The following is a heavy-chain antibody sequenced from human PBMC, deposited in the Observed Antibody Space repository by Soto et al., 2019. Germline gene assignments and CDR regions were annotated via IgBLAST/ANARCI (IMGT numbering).Heavy chain of an antibody. CDR2: IYHSGIT. J-gene: IGHJ4*02. CDR1: GGSVSSETHF. Sequence: SETLSLTCAVFGGSVSSETHFWSWIRKPPGKGLEWIGYIYHSGITNSNPSLKGRLTISLDKYTNHFSLSLASVTAADTAIYYCAREDMSGTYYFDSWGQGTRVTVSS. V-gene: IGHV4-61*03. CDR3: AREDMSGTYYFDS. D-gene: IGHD1-26*01.